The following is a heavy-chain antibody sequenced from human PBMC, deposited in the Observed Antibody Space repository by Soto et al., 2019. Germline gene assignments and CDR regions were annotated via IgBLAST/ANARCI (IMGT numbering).Heavy chain of an antibody. CDR1: GFTFSSYE. J-gene: IGHJ4*02. CDR3: VRGETWLQLSYYFDY. V-gene: IGHV3-48*03. CDR2: ISTSGSTI. D-gene: IGHD5-12*01. Sequence: PVGSLRLSCAASGFTFSSYEMNWVRQAPGKGLEWVSYISTSGSTIYYADSVKGRFTISRDNAKNSLYLQMYTLRAEDTAVYYCVRGETWLQLSYYFDYWDQGTLVTVS.